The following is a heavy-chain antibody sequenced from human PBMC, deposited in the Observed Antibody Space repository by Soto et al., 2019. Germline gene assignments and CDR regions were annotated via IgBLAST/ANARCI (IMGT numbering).Heavy chain of an antibody. J-gene: IGHJ5*02. D-gene: IGHD2-15*01. CDR3: ARDRVDCSGGNCWRSVEDT. CDR2: IDPSGGGT. CDR1: GYTFTIYY. V-gene: IGHV1-46*01. Sequence: QVQLVQSGAEVKKPGASVKVSCKASGYTFTIYYMHWVRQAPGQGLGWMGIIDPSGGGTSYAQKFQGRLTMTRDTSTSTVYMELSSLRSEDTAVYYCARDRVDCSGGNCWRSVEDTWGQGTLVTVSS.